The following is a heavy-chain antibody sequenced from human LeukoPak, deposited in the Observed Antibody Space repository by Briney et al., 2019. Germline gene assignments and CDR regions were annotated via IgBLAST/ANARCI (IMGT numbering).Heavy chain of an antibody. CDR1: HYSISSDCF. CDR2: LHHSGST. V-gene: IGHV4-38-2*02. Sequence: SETLSLTCSVSHYSISSDCFWGWIRQPPGKGLEWIGSLHHSGSTYYNPSLKSRVTISVDTSKNQFSLKVSSVTAADTAVYYCARDLVTESPDYYYYYMDVWGKGTTVTVSS. CDR3: ARDLVTESPDYYYYYMDV. J-gene: IGHJ6*03. D-gene: IGHD2-8*02.